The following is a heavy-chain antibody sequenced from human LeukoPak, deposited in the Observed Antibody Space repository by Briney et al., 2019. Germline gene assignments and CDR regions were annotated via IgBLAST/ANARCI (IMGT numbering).Heavy chain of an antibody. CDR2: ISSSGSTI. Sequence: KPGGSRRLSCAASGFTFSDYNMRWIRQAPGKGLEWVSYISSSGSTIYYADSVKGRFTISRDNAKNSLYLRMISLRAEDTAVYYCTAIQGYYGSGSYPDVWGKGTTVTISS. CDR3: TAIQGYYGSGSYPDV. D-gene: IGHD3-10*01. J-gene: IGHJ6*04. CDR1: GFTFSDYN. V-gene: IGHV3-11*04.